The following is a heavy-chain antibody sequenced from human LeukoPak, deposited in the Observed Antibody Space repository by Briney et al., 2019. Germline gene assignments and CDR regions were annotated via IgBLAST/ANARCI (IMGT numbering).Heavy chain of an antibody. CDR2: IKQDGSEK. D-gene: IGHD3-10*01. CDR1: GFTFSSYW. CDR3: ARAPFGELSFFDY. J-gene: IGHJ4*02. Sequence: GGSLGLSCAASGFTFSSYWMSWVRQAPGKGLEWVANIKQDGSEKYYVDSVKGRFTISRDNAKNSLYLQMNSLRAEDTAVYYCARAPFGELSFFDYWGQGTLVTVSS. V-gene: IGHV3-7*01.